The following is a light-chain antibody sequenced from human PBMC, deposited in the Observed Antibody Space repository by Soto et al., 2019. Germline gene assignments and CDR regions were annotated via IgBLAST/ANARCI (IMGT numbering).Light chain of an antibody. CDR3: QQYNSLWT. Sequence: DIQMTQSPSTLSASVGDRVTITCRASQTIGSWLAWYQKKPGKAPELLIYKASHLESGVSSRFSAGGSGTELTLTITSLQPDDFATYYCQQYNSLWTFGQGTKVEVK. CDR2: KAS. V-gene: IGKV1-5*03. CDR1: QTIGSW. J-gene: IGKJ1*01.